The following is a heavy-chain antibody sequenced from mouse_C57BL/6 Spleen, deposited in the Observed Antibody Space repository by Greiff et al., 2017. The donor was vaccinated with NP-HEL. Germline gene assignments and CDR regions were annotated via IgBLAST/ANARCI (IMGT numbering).Heavy chain of an antibody. V-gene: IGHV1-80*01. D-gene: IGHD1-1*01. CDR2: IYPGDGDT. CDR3: AKSITTVVATNLDY. J-gene: IGHJ2*01. CDR1: GYAFSSYW. Sequence: QVQLQQSGAELVKPGASVKISCKASGYAFSSYWMNWVKQRPGKGLEWIGQIYPGDGDTNYNGKFKGKATLTADKSSSTAYMQLSSLTSEDSAVYFCAKSITTVVATNLDYWGQGTTLTVSS.